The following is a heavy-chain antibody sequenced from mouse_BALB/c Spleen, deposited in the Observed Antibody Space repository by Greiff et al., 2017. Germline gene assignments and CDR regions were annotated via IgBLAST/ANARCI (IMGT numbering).Heavy chain of an antibody. CDR1: GFTFSSYT. J-gene: IGHJ1*01. Sequence: EVKLVESGGGLVQPGGSLKLSCAASGFTFSSYTMSWVRQTPEKRLEWVAYISNGGGSTYYPDTVKGRFTISSDNAKNTLYLQRSSLKSEDTAMYYCARHEGRLLWYFDVWGAGTTVTVSS. V-gene: IGHV5-12-2*01. CDR3: ARHEGRLLWYFDV. CDR2: ISNGGGST.